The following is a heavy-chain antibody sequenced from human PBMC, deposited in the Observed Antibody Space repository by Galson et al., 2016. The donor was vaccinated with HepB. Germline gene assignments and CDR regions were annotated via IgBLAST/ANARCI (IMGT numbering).Heavy chain of an antibody. D-gene: IGHD3-10*01. CDR1: GFSLSTSGMR. CDR2: IDWDDDE. CDR3: ARGSYGSGSTLDY. Sequence: PALVKPTQTLTLTCTFSGFSLSTSGMRVSWIRQPSGQALEWLARIDWDDDEYYSTSLKTRLTISKDTSKNQVVLTMTNMDAVDTATYYCARGSYGSGSTLDYWGQGTLVTVSS. V-gene: IGHV2-70*04. J-gene: IGHJ4*02.